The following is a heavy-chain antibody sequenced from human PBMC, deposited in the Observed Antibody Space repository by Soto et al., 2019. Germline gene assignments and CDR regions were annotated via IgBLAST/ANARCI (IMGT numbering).Heavy chain of an antibody. CDR1: GYTFTSYG. V-gene: IGHV1-18*01. CDR3: AGPYCSSTSCYDEYFQH. CDR2: ISAYNGNT. D-gene: IGHD2-2*01. Sequence: ASVKVSCKASGYTFTSYGISWVRQAPGQGLEWMGWISAYNGNTNYAQKLQGRVTMTTDTSTSTAYMELRSLRSDDTAVYYCAGPYCSSTSCYDEYFQHWGQGTLVTVSS. J-gene: IGHJ1*01.